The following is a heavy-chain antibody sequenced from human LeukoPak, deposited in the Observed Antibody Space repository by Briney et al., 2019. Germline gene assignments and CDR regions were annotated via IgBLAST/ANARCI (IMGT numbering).Heavy chain of an antibody. Sequence: GGSLRLSCAASGFTFSSYAMHWVRQAPGKGLEWVAIISFDGSNKYYADSVKGRFTISRDNSKNTLYLQMNSLRAEDTAVYYCAKDRLGIVGATKGAYYYGMDVWGQGTTVTVSS. CDR3: AKDRLGIVGATKGAYYYGMDV. D-gene: IGHD1-26*01. V-gene: IGHV3-30-3*01. J-gene: IGHJ6*02. CDR1: GFTFSSYA. CDR2: ISFDGSNK.